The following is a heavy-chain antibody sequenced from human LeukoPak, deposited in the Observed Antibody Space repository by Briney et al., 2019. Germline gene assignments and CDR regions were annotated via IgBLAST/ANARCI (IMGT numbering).Heavy chain of an antibody. CDR3: AKDQNTVATAPFDY. CDR2: INSAGST. CDR1: GFTFSSYA. J-gene: IGHJ4*02. V-gene: IGHV3-23*01. D-gene: IGHD4-17*01. Sequence: GGSLRPSCAASGFTFSSYAMSWVRQAPGKGLEWVSAINSAGSTYYGDSVRDRFTISRDNSKNVLHLQMNSLRAEDTALYYCAKDQNTVATAPFDYWGLGTLVTVSS.